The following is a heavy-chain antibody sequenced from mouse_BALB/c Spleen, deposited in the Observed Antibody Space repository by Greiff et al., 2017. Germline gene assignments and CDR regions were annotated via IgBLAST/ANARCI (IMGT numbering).Heavy chain of an antibody. CDR3: ARAGEVRRNYYAMDY. Sequence: VQGVESGPGLVAPSQSLSITCTVSGFSLTSYGVHWVRQPPGKGLEWLGVIWAGGSTNYNSALMSRLSISKDNSKSQVFLKMNSLQTDDTAMYYCARAGEVRRNYYAMDYWGQGTSVTVSS. J-gene: IGHJ4*01. CDR2: IWAGGST. D-gene: IGHD2-14*01. V-gene: IGHV2-9*02. CDR1: GFSLTSYG.